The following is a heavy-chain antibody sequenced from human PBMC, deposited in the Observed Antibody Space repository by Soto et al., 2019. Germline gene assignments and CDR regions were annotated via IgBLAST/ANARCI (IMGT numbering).Heavy chain of an antibody. V-gene: IGHV4-39*07. CDR2: IYYSGST. CDR1: GGSISSSSYY. J-gene: IGHJ6*02. CDR3: ARGCGYDFCSPRKYGMDV. D-gene: IGHD3-3*01. Sequence: SETLSLTCTVSGGSISSSSYYWGWIRQPPGKGLEWIGSIYYSGSTYYNPSLKSRVTISVDTSKNQFSLKLSSVTAADTAVYYCARGCGYDFCSPRKYGMDVWGQGTTVAVSS.